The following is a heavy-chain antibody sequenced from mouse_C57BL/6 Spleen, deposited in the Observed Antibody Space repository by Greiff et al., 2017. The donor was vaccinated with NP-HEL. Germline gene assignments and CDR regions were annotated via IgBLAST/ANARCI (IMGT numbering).Heavy chain of an antibody. CDR3: ARDQRPLYFDY. V-gene: IGHV5-4*01. CDR1: GFTFSSYA. CDR2: ISDGGSYT. J-gene: IGHJ2*01. Sequence: EVKLVESGGGLVKPGGSLKLSCAASGFTFSSYAMSWVRQTPEKRLEWVATISDGGSYTYYPANVKGRFTISRENAKNNLYLHMSHLKSEDTAMYYCARDQRPLYFDYWGQGTTLTVSS.